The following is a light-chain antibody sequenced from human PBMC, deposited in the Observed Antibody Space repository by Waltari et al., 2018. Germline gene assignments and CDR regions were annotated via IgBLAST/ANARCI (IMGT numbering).Light chain of an antibody. CDR1: QNVSSSC. CDR2: GAS. Sequence: EMGLRRSPAPLSLFPGKGPPLSCRASQNVSSSCLAWYQEKPGQAPRLLIYGASSRATGIADRFSGSGSGTDCTLTICRPEPEDCAVYYCQQYGSSPPFGPGTRVDIK. J-gene: IGKJ3*01. V-gene: IGKV3-20*01. CDR3: QQYGSSPP.